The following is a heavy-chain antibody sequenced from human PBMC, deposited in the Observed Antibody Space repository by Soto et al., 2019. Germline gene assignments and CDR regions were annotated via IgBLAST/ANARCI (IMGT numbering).Heavy chain of an antibody. CDR1: GGSISSSSYY. CDR2: IYYSGST. J-gene: IGHJ6*02. V-gene: IGHV4-39*01. Sequence: ETLSLTCTVSGGSISSSSYYWGWIRQPPGKGLEWIGSIYYSGSTYYNPSLKSRVTISVDTSKNQFSLKLSSVTAADTAVYYCARASGSIVLVPAAMLHYYGMDVWGQGTTVTVSS. D-gene: IGHD2-2*01. CDR3: ARASGSIVLVPAAMLHYYGMDV.